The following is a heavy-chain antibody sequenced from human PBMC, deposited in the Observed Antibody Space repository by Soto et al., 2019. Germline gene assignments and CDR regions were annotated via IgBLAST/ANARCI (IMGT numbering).Heavy chain of an antibody. V-gene: IGHV4-34*01. CDR3: AAKLGISAFDI. CDR1: GGSFSGYY. J-gene: IGHJ3*02. D-gene: IGHD7-27*01. Sequence: SETLSLTCAVYGGSFSGYYWSWIRQPPGKGLEWIGEINHSGSTNYNPSLKSRVTISVDTSKNQFSLKLSSVTAADTAVYYCAAKLGISAFDIWGQGTMVTVSS. CDR2: INHSGST.